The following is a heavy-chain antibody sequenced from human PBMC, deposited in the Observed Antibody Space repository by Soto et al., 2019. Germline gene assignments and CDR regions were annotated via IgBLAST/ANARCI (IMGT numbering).Heavy chain of an antibody. J-gene: IGHJ4*02. CDR3: ARGVGRVVTAAIIDY. V-gene: IGHV1-69*05. Sequence: SVKVSCKASGGTFSSYAISWVRQAPGQGLEWMGRINPICGTTNYAQKFQGRVTMTRDTSTSTVYMELSSLRSEDTAVYYCARGVGRVVTAAIIDYWGQGTLVTVSS. CDR1: GGTFSSYA. D-gene: IGHD2-2*01. CDR2: INPICGTT.